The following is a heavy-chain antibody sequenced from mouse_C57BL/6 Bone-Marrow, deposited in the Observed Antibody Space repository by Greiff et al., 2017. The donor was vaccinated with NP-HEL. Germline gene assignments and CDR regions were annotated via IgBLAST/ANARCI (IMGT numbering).Heavy chain of an antibody. V-gene: IGHV5-12*01. CDR1: GFTFSDYY. CDR2: ISNGGGST. J-gene: IGHJ4*01. D-gene: IGHD3-3*01. CDR3: ARHGGRGYAMDY. Sequence: EVQRVESGGGLVQPGGSLKLSCAASGFTFSDYYMYWVRQTPEKRLEWVAYISNGGGSTYYPDTVKGRFTISRDNAKNTLYLQMSRLKSEDTAMYYCARHGGRGYAMDYWGQGTSVTVSS.